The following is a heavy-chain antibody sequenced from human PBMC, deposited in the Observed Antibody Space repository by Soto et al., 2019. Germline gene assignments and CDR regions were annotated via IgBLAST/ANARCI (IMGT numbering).Heavy chain of an antibody. CDR3: AKDVIAVAGTASYFDY. CDR1: GFTFSSYA. J-gene: IGHJ4*02. Sequence: PGGSLRLSCAASGFTFSSYAMSWVRQAPGKGLEWASAISGSGGSTYYADSVKGRFTISRDNSKNTLYLQMNSLRAEDTAVYYCAKDVIAVAGTASYFDYWGQGTLVTVSS. CDR2: ISGSGGST. V-gene: IGHV3-23*01. D-gene: IGHD6-19*01.